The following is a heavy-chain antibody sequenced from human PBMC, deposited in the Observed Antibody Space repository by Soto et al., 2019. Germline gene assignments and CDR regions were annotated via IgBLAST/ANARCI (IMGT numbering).Heavy chain of an antibody. Sequence: PSDTLSLTCTVSGGPISSYYWSWIRQPPGKGLEWIGYIYYSGSTNYNPSLKSRVTISVDTSKNQFSLKLSSVTAADTAVYYCAGTTSRTYYDFWSGSTSPPWGQGTLVTVSS. V-gene: IGHV4-59*07. CDR3: AGTTSRTYYDFWSGSTSPP. CDR1: GGPISSYY. CDR2: IYYSGST. D-gene: IGHD3-3*01. J-gene: IGHJ5*02.